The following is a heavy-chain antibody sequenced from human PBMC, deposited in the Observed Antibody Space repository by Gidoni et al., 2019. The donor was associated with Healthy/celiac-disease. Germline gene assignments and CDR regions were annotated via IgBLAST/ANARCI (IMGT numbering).Heavy chain of an antibody. D-gene: IGHD3-16*01. J-gene: IGHJ4*02. CDR2: ISGSGCST. CDR3: AKDPRRDGYNNVGDDY. CDR1: GFTFSSYA. V-gene: IGHV3-23*01. Sequence: EVQLLESGGGLVQPGGSLRLSCAASGFTFSSYAMSWVRQAPGKGLEWVSAISGSGCSTYYADSVKGRFTISRDNSKNTLYLQMNSLRAEDTAVYYCAKDPRRDGYNNVGDDYWGQGTLVTVSS.